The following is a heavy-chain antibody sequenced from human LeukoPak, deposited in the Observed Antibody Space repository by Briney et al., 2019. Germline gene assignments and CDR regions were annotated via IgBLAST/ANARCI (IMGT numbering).Heavy chain of an antibody. Sequence: GGSLRLSCAASGFTFSSYAMHWVRQAPGKGLEWVAVISYDGSNKYYADSVKGRFTISRDNSKNTLYLQMNSLRAEDTAVYYCAKDKHIVVAPAAMGPDSMDVWGQGTTVTVSS. CDR2: ISYDGSNK. CDR1: GFTFSSYA. J-gene: IGHJ6*02. V-gene: IGHV3-30*04. D-gene: IGHD2-2*01. CDR3: AKDKHIVVAPAAMGPDSMDV.